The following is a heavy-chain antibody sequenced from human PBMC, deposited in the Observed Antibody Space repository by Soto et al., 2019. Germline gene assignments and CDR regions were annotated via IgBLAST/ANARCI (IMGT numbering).Heavy chain of an antibody. V-gene: IGHV2-5*04. D-gene: IGHD6-13*01. CDR2: IYWNDDK. CDR1: GFSLSTTGVG. CDR3: ERDFGVAAAGHYYYGMDV. J-gene: IGHJ6*02. Sequence: SGPTLVKPTQTLTLTCTFSGFSLSTTGVGVGWVRQAPGKALEWLALIYWNDDKRYSPSLKSRLAITKDTSKNQVVLTMTNMDPVDTGTYYCERDFGVAAAGHYYYGMDVWGQGTTVTVSS.